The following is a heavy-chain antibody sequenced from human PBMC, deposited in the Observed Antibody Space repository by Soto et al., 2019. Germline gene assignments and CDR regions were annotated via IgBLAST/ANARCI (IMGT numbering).Heavy chain of an antibody. CDR3: LNNWSS. CDR1: GFTFNDAY. J-gene: IGHJ4*02. V-gene: IGHV3-15*01. CDR2: IKSKSAGGTI. Sequence: LRLSCTASGFTFNDAYMTWVRQAPGKGLEWVGRIKSKSAGGTIDHAAYVKGRFTISRDDSEQTLYLQMNSLNNDDTAVYYCLNNWSSWGQGTLVTVSS. D-gene: IGHD1-1*01.